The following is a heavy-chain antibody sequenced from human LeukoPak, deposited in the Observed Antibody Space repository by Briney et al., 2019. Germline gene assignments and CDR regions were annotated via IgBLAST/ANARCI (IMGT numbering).Heavy chain of an antibody. J-gene: IGHJ4*02. V-gene: IGHV3-74*01. D-gene: IGHD3-16*01. CDR3: ARASFGGAIDY. CDR2: INSDGSST. Sequence: GGSLRLSCAASGFTFRSYWMHWVRQAPGKGLVWVSRINSDGSSTSYAGSVKGRFTISRDNAKNTLYLQMNSLRAEDTAVYYCARASFGGAIDYWGQGTLVTVSS. CDR1: GFTFRSYW.